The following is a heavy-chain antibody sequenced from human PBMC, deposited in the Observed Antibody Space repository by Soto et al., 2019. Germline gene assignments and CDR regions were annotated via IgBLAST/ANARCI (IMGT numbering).Heavy chain of an antibody. CDR1: GYTFTSYA. CDR2: INAGNGNT. J-gene: IGHJ6*02. CDR3: ARFLEWFPPPKYYYGMDV. Sequence: ASVKVSCKAPGYTFTSYAMHWVRQAPGQRLEWMGWINAGNGNTKYSQKFQGRVTITRDTSASTAYMELSSLRSEDTAVYYCARFLEWFPPPKYYYGMDVWGQGTTVTVSS. D-gene: IGHD3-3*01. V-gene: IGHV1-3*01.